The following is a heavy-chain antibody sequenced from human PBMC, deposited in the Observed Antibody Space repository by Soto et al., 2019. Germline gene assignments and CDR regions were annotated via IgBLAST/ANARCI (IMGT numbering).Heavy chain of an antibody. CDR2: IYGTGNT. Sequence: QLQLQESGPGLVKPSETLSLSCTVSGGSITSSFYWGWIRQPPGKGLEWIGSIYGTGNTYYNPSLKGRVTISAATSKNPFSLTLISVPPADTAVYYCRSSSRYSTDVWGQGATVTVSS. J-gene: IGHJ6*02. D-gene: IGHD6-13*01. V-gene: IGHV4-39*01. CDR1: GGSITSSFY. CDR3: RSSSRYSTDV.